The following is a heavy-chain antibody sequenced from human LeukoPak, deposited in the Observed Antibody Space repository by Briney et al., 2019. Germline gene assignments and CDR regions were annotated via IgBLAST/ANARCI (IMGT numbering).Heavy chain of an antibody. J-gene: IGHJ4*02. V-gene: IGHV1-2*02. D-gene: IGHD6-13*01. Sequence: ASVKVSCKASGYTFTGYYMHWVRQAPGQGLEWMGWINPNSGGTNYAQKFQGRVTMTRDTSISTAYMELSRLRSDDTAVYYCARAGSIAAAATGFDYWGQGTLVTVSS. CDR3: ARAGSIAAAATGFDY. CDR2: INPNSGGT. CDR1: GYTFTGYY.